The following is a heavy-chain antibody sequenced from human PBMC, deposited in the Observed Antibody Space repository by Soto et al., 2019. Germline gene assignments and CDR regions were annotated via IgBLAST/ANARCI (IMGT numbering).Heavy chain of an antibody. CDR1: GFTFSNAW. CDR3: AAGTGRSDFDY. Sequence: PGGSLRLSCAASGFTFSNAWMNWVRQAPGKGLEWVGRVKSKTDGGTTDYAAPVKGRFIISRDDSKTTLYLQMNSLKTEDTAVYYCAAGTGRSDFDYWGQGTLVTVSS. D-gene: IGHD3-10*01. V-gene: IGHV3-15*01. CDR2: VKSKTDGGTT. J-gene: IGHJ4*02.